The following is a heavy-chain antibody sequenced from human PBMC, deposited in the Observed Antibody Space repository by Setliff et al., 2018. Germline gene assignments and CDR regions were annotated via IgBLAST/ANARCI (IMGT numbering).Heavy chain of an antibody. D-gene: IGHD3-22*01. Sequence: GASVKVSCKASGYTFTSYGISWVRQAPGQGLEWMGWISAYNGNTNYAQKLQGRVTMTTDTSTSTAYMELRSLRSDDTAVYYCARDAYDSSGYYYYYHYGMDVWGQGTTVTVSS. CDR2: ISAYNGNT. J-gene: IGHJ6*02. CDR3: ARDAYDSSGYYYYYHYGMDV. CDR1: GYTFTSYG. V-gene: IGHV1-18*01.